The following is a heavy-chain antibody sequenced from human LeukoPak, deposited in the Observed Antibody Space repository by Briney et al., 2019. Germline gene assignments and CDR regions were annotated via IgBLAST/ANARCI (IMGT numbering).Heavy chain of an antibody. CDR3: ARDTSRYSLEAFNI. J-gene: IGHJ3*02. Sequence: SGTLSLTCAVSGGSISSSNWWSWVRQPPGKGLEWIGEIYHSGSTNYNPSLKSRVTISVDKSKNQFSLNLDSVTAADTAMYYCARDTSRYSLEAFNIWGQGTVVTVSS. CDR1: GGSISSSNW. CDR2: IYHSGST. V-gene: IGHV4-4*02. D-gene: IGHD2-15*01.